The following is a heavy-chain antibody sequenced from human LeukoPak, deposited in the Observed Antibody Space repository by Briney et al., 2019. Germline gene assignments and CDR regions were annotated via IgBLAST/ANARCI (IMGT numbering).Heavy chain of an antibody. CDR2: ISSSSSDI. J-gene: IGHJ5*02. V-gene: IGHV3-21*01. CDR3: ARIPKSANCPNWLDP. Sequence: GESLSLSCAPSGFTFSTSTMNWVRQAPGKGLEWVSSISSSSSDIYYADSVRGRFTISRDNAKNSLYLQMNSLRAEDTAVYYCARIPKSANCPNWLDPWGQGTLVIVSS. CDR1: GFTFSTST. D-gene: IGHD4/OR15-4a*01.